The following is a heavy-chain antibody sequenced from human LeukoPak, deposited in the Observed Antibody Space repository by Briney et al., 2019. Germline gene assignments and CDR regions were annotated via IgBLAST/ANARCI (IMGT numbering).Heavy chain of an antibody. V-gene: IGHV1-18*04. CDR1: GYTFTGYY. J-gene: IGHJ5*02. D-gene: IGHD4-17*01. CDR2: ISAYNGNT. Sequence: GASVKVSCKASGYTFTGYYMHWVRQAPGQGLEWMGWISAYNGNTNYAQKLQGRVTMTTDTSTSTAYMELRSLRSGDTAVYYCARDRSTVTLEGNWFDPWGQGTLVTVSS. CDR3: ARDRSTVTLEGNWFDP.